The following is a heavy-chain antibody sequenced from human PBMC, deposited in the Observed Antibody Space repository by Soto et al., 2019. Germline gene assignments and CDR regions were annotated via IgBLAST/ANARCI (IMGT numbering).Heavy chain of an antibody. V-gene: IGHV4-59*01. CDR3: AKYRRTDAEGYRLDF. J-gene: IGHJ4*02. D-gene: IGHD5-12*01. CDR1: GASINNYY. Sequence: PSETLSLSCRGSGASINNYYWSWIRQPPGKGLEWIGYVYYTGSTSTKYNPSLQSRVAMSVDSSKNQFSLKLTSMTAADTAIYYCAKYRRTDAEGYRLDFWGPGTLVTVSS. CDR2: VYYTGSTST.